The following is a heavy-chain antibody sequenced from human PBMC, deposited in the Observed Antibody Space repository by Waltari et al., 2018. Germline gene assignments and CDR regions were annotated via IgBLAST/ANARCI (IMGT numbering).Heavy chain of an antibody. CDR2: NNQVGCST. J-gene: IGHJ4*02. D-gene: IGHD4-17*01. V-gene: IGHV1-46*01. Sequence: QVQLVQSGAEVKKPGASVKVSCKASGYTFTSYYMHWVRQAPGQGIEWLGINNQVGCSTRYAQKFQVRVTITRDTSTCAVSMELSSLGSEDTAVDYCARGSYGGNSGNWVYWGQGTLATVSS. CDR1: GYTFTSYY. CDR3: ARGSYGGNSGNWVY.